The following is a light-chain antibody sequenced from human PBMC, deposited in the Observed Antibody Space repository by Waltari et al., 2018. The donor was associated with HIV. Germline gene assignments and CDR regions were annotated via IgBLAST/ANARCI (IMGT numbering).Light chain of an antibody. CDR1: QSISSY. V-gene: IGKV3-11*01. Sequence: EIVLTQSPVTLSLSPGERATLSCRASQSISSYLAWYQQKPGQPPRLLIYDASNRATGIPARFTGSGSGTDFTPTISSLEPEDFAVYYCQQRSTWPPGFGQGTKVEIK. CDR2: DAS. CDR3: QQRSTWPPG. J-gene: IGKJ1*01.